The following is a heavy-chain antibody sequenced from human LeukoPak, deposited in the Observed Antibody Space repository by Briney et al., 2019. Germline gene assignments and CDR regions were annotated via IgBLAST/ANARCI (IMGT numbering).Heavy chain of an antibody. V-gene: IGHV4-34*01. CDR2: INHSGST. Sequence: SETPSLTCAVYGGSFSGYYWSWIRQPPGKGLEWIGEINHSGSTNYNPSLKSRVTISVDTSKNQSSLKLSSVTAADTAVYYCARLETTVTQYFDYWGQGTLVTVSS. CDR1: GGSFSGYY. CDR3: ARLETTVTQYFDY. J-gene: IGHJ4*02. D-gene: IGHD4-17*01.